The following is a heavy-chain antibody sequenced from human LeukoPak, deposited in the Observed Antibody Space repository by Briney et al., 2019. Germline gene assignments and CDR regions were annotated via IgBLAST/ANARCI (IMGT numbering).Heavy chain of an antibody. Sequence: GGSLRLSCAASGFTFSSYTIKWVRQAPGKGLEHVSAIISNGGSTHYTDSVKGRFSISRDNSKNTVYLQMGSLRPEDMAVYYCARVKMGATINDYYYYMDVWGRGTTVTVSS. CDR1: GFTFSSYT. D-gene: IGHD1-26*01. CDR2: IISNGGST. V-gene: IGHV3-64*02. CDR3: ARVKMGATINDYYYYMDV. J-gene: IGHJ6*03.